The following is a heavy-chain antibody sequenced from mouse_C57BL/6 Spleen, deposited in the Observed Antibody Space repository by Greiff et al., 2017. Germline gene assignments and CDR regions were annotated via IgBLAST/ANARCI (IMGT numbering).Heavy chain of an antibody. CDR3: ARWGWSAY. V-gene: IGHV5-17*01. D-gene: IGHD2-3*01. J-gene: IGHJ3*01. CDR2: ISSGSSTI. Sequence: DVQLQESGGGLVKPGGSLKLSCAASGFTFSDYGMHWVSQAPEKGLEWVAYISSGSSTIYYAETVKGRFTIARDNAKNSLFLQMSSLRAEDTAMCYCARWGWSAYWGQGTLVTVSA. CDR1: GFTFSDYG.